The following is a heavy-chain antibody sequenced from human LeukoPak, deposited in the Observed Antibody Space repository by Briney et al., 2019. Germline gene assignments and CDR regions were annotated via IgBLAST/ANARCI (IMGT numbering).Heavy chain of an antibody. CDR3: ARRYCSTCPTGHSFDL. CDR2: LYSGGNT. J-gene: IGHJ3*01. V-gene: IGHV3-53*01. CDR1: GFSVSSNY. Sequence: GESLRLSCAASGFSVSSNYMSWVRQAPGKGLEWVSVLYSGGNTHYADSVNGRFTISRDNSKNTLYLQMNSLRAEDTAVYYCARRYCSTCPTGHSFDLWGQGTMVTVSS. D-gene: IGHD2-2*01.